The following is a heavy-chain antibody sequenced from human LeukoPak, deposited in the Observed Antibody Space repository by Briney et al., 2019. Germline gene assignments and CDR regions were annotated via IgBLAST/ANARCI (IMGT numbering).Heavy chain of an antibody. Sequence: GGSLRLSCAASGFTFSSYAMSWVRQAPGKGLEWVSGINWNGGSTGYADSVKGRFTISSDNAETSLYLQMNILRAEDTGLYYCARDYGSGSYYLVDYWGQGTLVTVSS. CDR1: GFTFSSYA. V-gene: IGHV3-20*04. D-gene: IGHD3-10*01. CDR3: ARDYGSGSYYLVDY. J-gene: IGHJ4*02. CDR2: INWNGGST.